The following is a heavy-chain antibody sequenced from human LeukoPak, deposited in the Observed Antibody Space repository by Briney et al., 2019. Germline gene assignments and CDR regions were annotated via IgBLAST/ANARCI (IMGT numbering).Heavy chain of an antibody. D-gene: IGHD2-2*01. CDR3: AKDTPARDCSSTSCYPDY. V-gene: IGHV3-23*01. Sequence: GGSLRLSCAASGFTFSSYGMSWVRQAPGKGLEWVSAISGSGGSTYYADSVKGRFTISRDNSKNTLYLQMNSLRAEDTAVYYCAKDTPARDCSSTSCYPDYWGQGTLVTVSS. CDR2: ISGSGGST. CDR1: GFTFSSYG. J-gene: IGHJ4*02.